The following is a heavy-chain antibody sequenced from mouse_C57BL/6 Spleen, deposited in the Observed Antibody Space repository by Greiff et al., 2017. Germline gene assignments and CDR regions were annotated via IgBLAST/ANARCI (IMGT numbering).Heavy chain of an antibody. CDR2: ISDGGSYT. D-gene: IGHD2-12*01. Sequence: EVNLVESGGGLVKPGGSLKLSCAASGFTFSSYAMSWVRQTPEKRLEWVATISDGGSYTYYPDNVKGRFTISRDNAKNNLYLQMSHLKSEDTAMYYCARDSEGFAYWGQGTLVTVSA. V-gene: IGHV5-4*03. CDR3: ARDSEGFAY. J-gene: IGHJ3*01. CDR1: GFTFSSYA.